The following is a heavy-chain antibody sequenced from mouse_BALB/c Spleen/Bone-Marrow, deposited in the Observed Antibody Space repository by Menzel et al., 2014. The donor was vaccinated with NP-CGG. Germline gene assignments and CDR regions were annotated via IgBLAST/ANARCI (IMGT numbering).Heavy chain of an antibody. J-gene: IGHJ4*01. CDR2: INPSNGGT. Sequence: QVQLQQPGAELVKPGASVKLSCKASGYTFTSYYMCWVKQRPGQGLEWIGEINPSNGGTNFNEKFKSKATLTVDKSSSTAYMSLSSLTPEDSAVYYCTRSRRAMDHWGQGTSVTVSS. CDR3: TRSRRAMDH. D-gene: IGHD2-12*01. CDR1: GYTFTSYY. V-gene: IGHV1S81*02.